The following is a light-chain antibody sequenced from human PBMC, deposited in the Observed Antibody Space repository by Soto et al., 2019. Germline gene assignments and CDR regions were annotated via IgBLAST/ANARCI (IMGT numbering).Light chain of an antibody. Sequence: QSALTQPRSVSGSPGQSVTISCTGTSADIGHYNYVSWYQQHPGTAPKLIVYDVSKRPSGVPDRFSGSKSGSTASLTISGLQAEDEADYYCRSYAGSNTYVVFGGGTKLTVL. CDR2: DVS. CDR1: SADIGHYNY. V-gene: IGLV2-11*01. CDR3: RSYAGSNTYVV. J-gene: IGLJ2*01.